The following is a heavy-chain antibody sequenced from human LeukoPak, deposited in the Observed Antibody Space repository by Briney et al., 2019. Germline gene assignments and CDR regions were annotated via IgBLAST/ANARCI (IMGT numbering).Heavy chain of an antibody. CDR1: GYSINSGYY. V-gene: IGHV4-38-2*02. Sequence: PSETLSLTCTVSGYSINSGYYWGWIRQPPGKGLEWIGTIFHTGSTYYNASLQSRVSISLDTSKNHFSLTLSSVTAADTAVYYCARGRAFDIWGQGTMVTVSS. J-gene: IGHJ3*02. CDR3: ARGRAFDI. CDR2: IFHTGST.